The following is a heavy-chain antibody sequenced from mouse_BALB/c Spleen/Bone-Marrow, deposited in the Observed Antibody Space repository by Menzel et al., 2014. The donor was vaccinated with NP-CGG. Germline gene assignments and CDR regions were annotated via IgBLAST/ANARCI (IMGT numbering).Heavy chain of an antibody. CDR2: IRLKSNNYAT. V-gene: IGHV6-6*02. CDR3: TVPFGPGFDY. CDR1: GFTFSNYW. Sequence: EVKLMESGGGLVQPGGSMKLSCVASGFTFSNYWMNWVRQSPEKGLEWVAEIRLKSNNYATHYAESVKGRFTISRDDSKSSVYLQMNNLRAEDTGIYYCTVPFGPGFDYWGQGTTPTVSS. J-gene: IGHJ2*01.